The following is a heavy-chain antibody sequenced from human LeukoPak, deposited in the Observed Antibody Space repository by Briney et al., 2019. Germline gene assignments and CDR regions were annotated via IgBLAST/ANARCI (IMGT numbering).Heavy chain of an antibody. V-gene: IGHV1-69*13. CDR1: GGTFSSYA. J-gene: IGHJ6*03. D-gene: IGHD2-2*01. CDR2: IIPIFGTA. CDR3: ATPDCSSTSCFKYYYYMDV. Sequence: SVKVSCKASGGTFSSYAISWVRQAPGQGLEWMGRIIPIFGTANYAQKFQGRVTITADESTSTAYMELSSLRSEDTAVYCCATPDCSSTSCFKYYYYMDVWGKGTTVTVSS.